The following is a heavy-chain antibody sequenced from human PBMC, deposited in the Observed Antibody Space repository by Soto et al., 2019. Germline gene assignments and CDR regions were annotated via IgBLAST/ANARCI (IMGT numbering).Heavy chain of an antibody. J-gene: IGHJ4*02. CDR3: AREYMPMVTPYYLDY. D-gene: IGHD5-18*01. Sequence: GQGLEWMGGIIPIFGTANYAQKFQGRVTITADESTSTAYMELSSLRSEDTAVYYCAREYMPMVTPYYLDYWGQGTLVTVSS. CDR2: IIPIFGTA. V-gene: IGHV1-69*01.